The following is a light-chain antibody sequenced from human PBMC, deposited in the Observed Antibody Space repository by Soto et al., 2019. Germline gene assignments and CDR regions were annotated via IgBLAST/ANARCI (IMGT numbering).Light chain of an antibody. CDR1: QSVSNSY. Sequence: EIVLTQSPGTLSLSPGERATLSCRASQSVSNSYLAWYQQKPGQAPRLLIYGASSRATAIPDRFSGSGSGTDFTLTISSLEPEDFAVYYCQQYGSSPRTFGGGTKVEIK. J-gene: IGKJ4*02. CDR2: GAS. CDR3: QQYGSSPRT. V-gene: IGKV3-20*01.